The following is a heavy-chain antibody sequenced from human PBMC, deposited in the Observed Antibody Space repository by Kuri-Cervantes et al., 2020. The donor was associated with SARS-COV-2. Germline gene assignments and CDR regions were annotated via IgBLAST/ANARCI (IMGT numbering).Heavy chain of an antibody. Sequence: GGPLRLSCKGSGYTFTTYWISWVRQMPGKGLEWLGMIDPSDSYTNYSPSFQGHVTISADKSISTAYLQWSSLKASDTAMYYCARIGGGNSVGYYYYYYGMDVWGQGTTVTVSS. D-gene: IGHD4-23*01. CDR3: ARIGGGNSVGYYYYYYGMDV. V-gene: IGHV5-10-1*01. CDR2: IDPSDSYT. J-gene: IGHJ6*02. CDR1: GYTFTTYW.